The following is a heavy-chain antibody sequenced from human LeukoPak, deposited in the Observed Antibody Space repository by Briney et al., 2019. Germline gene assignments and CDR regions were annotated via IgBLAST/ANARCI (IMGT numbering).Heavy chain of an antibody. V-gene: IGHV5-51*01. Sequence: GESLKISCKGSGDSFSSYWIGWVRQMPGKGLEWMGIIYPGDSDTRYSPSFQGQVAISADKSISTAYLQWSSLKASDTAMYYCARHRYSSSSPFDYWGQGTLVTVSS. J-gene: IGHJ4*02. CDR1: GDSFSSYW. CDR2: IYPGDSDT. CDR3: ARHRYSSSSPFDY. D-gene: IGHD6-6*01.